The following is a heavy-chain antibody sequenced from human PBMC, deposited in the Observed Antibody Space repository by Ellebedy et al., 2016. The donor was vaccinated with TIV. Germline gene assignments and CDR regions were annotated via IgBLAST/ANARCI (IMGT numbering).Heavy chain of an antibody. D-gene: IGHD3-3*01. CDR1: GFTFGDYA. CDR3: ARGRGTIFGVVFRRGFDC. V-gene: IGHV3-49*03. J-gene: IGHJ4*02. Sequence: GESLKISCTASGFTFGDYAMSWFRQAPGKGLEWVGFIRSKPYGGTVEYGASVKDRFIISRADSKSITYLQMNSLKSEDTAVYYCARGRGTIFGVVFRRGFDCWGRGTLVTVSS. CDR2: IRSKPYGGTV.